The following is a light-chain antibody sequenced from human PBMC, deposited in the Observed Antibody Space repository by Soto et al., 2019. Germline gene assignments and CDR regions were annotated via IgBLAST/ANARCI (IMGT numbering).Light chain of an antibody. CDR3: QQYGSSLWT. J-gene: IGKJ1*01. CDR2: GAS. CDR1: QSVSSNF. Sequence: EIVLTQSPGTLSLSPGERATLSCRASQSVSSNFLAWYQQKPGQAPRLLIYGASSRATGIPDRFSGSGSGTDFTLTISRLEPEDFAVYYCQQYGSSLWTVGQGTKVEIK. V-gene: IGKV3-20*01.